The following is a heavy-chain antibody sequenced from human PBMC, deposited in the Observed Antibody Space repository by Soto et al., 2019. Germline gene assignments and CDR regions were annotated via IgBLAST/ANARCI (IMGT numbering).Heavy chain of an antibody. J-gene: IGHJ6*03. CDR2: IKSKTDGGTT. CDR3: TTHPPHDRYYYYYYMDV. Sequence: GGSLRLSCAASGFTFSNAWMSWVRQAPGKGLEWVGRIKSKTDGGTTDYAAPVKGRFTISRDDSKNTLYLQMNSLKTEDTAVYYCTTHPPHDRYYYYYYMDVWGKGTTVTVSS. D-gene: IGHD3-9*01. V-gene: IGHV3-15*01. CDR1: GFTFSNAW.